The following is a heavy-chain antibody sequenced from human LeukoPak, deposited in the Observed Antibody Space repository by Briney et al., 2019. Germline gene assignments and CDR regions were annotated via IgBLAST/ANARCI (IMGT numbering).Heavy chain of an antibody. D-gene: IGHD2-21*02. J-gene: IGHJ6*02. CDR1: GGSISSYY. CDR2: IYYSGST. Sequence: PSETLSLTCTVSGGSISSYYWSWIRQPPGKGLEWIGYIYYSGSTNYNPSLKSRVTISVDTSKNQFSLKLSSVIAADTAVYYCARHGYCGGDCYPGKYYYYGMDVWGQGTTVTVSS. V-gene: IGHV4-59*08. CDR3: ARHGYCGGDCYPGKYYYYGMDV.